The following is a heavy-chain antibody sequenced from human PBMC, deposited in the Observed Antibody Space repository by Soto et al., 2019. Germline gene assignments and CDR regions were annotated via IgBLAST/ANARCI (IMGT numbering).Heavy chain of an antibody. J-gene: IGHJ4*02. CDR3: ARQTRSMNEGERCGYPRDFFDF. D-gene: IGHD3-22*01. V-gene: IGHV4-39*01. CDR1: GGSISSSSYY. Sequence: PQSLSLTCTVSGGSISSSSYYWGWLRQHPGKGLEWIGSIYYSGSTYYNPSLKSRVTISVDTSKNQFSLKLSSVTAADTAAYYCARQTRSMNEGERCGYPRDFFDFWGQXPLVTVSP. CDR2: IYYSGST.